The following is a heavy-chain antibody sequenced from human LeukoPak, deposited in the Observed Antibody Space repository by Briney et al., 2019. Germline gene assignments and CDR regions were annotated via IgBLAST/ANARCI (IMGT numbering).Heavy chain of an antibody. V-gene: IGHV4-39*01. D-gene: IGHD4-23*01. CDR3: ARHDGRSGGTMGALDS. CDR2: IYDSRTI. CDR1: GVSISSGSHH. J-gene: IGHJ4*02. Sequence: SETLSLTCTVSGVSISSGSHHWGWFRQSPGKGLEWIGSIYDSRTIYYNPSLNSRVTISAVTSKNQFSLQLNSVTAADTAVYYCARHDGRSGGTMGALDSWGQGSLVTVSS.